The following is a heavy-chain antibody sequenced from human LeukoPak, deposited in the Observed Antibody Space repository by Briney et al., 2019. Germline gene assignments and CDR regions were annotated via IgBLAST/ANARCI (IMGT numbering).Heavy chain of an antibody. J-gene: IGHJ4*02. CDR3: ARSFDNTAYSWRRFDS. CDR2: IRQDGGDT. V-gene: IGHV3-7*01. Sequence: GGSLRLSCVASGFTFSNFWMTWVRQGPGKGPEWLATIRQDGGDTWYVDSVKGRFTISRDNHKNSLYLQMNSLRAEDTAVYYCARSFDNTAYSWRRFDSWGQGALVTVSS. D-gene: IGHD2-21*02. CDR1: GFTFSNFW.